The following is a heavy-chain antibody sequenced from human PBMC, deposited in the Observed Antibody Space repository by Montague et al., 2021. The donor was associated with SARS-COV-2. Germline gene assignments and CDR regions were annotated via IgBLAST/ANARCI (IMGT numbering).Heavy chain of an antibody. Sequence: SETLSLTCAVYGGSFSGYYWSWTRQPPGKGLEWIGEISHSGSTNYNPSLKSRVTISVDTSKNQFSLKLSSVTAADTAVYYCARGRRILLWFGELLSGGDYYGMDVWGQGTTVTVSS. D-gene: IGHD3-10*01. CDR1: GGSFSGYY. CDR3: ARGRRILLWFGELLSGGDYYGMDV. J-gene: IGHJ6*02. V-gene: IGHV4-34*01. CDR2: ISHSGST.